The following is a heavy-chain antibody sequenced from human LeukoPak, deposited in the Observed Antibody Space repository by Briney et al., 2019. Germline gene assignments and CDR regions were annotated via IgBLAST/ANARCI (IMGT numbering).Heavy chain of an antibody. CDR3: AKGVVVPAASDY. CDR1: GFTLSSYA. CDR2: ISGSGGST. V-gene: IGHV3-23*01. Sequence: PGGSLRLSCAASGFTLSSYAMSWVRQAPGKGLEWVSAISGSGGSTYYADSVKGRFTISRDNSKNTLYLQLNSLRAEDTAVYYCAKGVVVPAASDYWGQGTLVTVSS. J-gene: IGHJ4*02. D-gene: IGHD2-2*01.